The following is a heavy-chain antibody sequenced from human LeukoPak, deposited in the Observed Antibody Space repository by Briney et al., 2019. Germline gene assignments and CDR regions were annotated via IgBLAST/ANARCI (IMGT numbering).Heavy chain of an antibody. J-gene: IGHJ3*02. CDR2: SSYSGS. CDR1: GGSISNYY. D-gene: IGHD3-22*01. CDR3: ARGGPYDRSRNYHHAFDI. V-gene: IGHV4-59*01. Sequence: SETLSLTCTVSGGSISNYYWSWIRQPPGQGLEWIGFSSYSGSNYNASLKSRVTISADTSKNQFSLRLTSVTAADTAVYYCARGGPYDRSRNYHHAFDIWGQGTLVTVSS.